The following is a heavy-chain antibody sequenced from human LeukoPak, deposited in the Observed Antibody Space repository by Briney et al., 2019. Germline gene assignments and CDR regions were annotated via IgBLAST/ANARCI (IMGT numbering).Heavy chain of an antibody. Sequence: ASVKVSCKASGYTFTGYYMHWVRQAPGQGLEWMGWINPNSGGTVYAQKLQGRVTMTRDTSISTAYMELSRLRSDDTAVYYCARGGQQQLVRFLDYWGQGTLVTVSS. V-gene: IGHV1-2*02. CDR3: ARGGQQQLVRFLDY. CDR1: GYTFTGYY. J-gene: IGHJ4*02. D-gene: IGHD6-13*01. CDR2: INPNSGGT.